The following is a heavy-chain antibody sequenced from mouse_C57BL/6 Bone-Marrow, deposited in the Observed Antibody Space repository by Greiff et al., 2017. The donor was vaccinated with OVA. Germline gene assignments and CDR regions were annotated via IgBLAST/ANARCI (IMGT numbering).Heavy chain of an antibody. D-gene: IGHD2-3*01. CDR2: IDPNSGGT. CDR3: TRKMEDGYSAWFAY. CDR1: GYTFTSYW. J-gene: IGHJ3*01. Sequence: QVQLQQPGAELVKPGASVKLSCKASGYTFTSYWMHWVKQRPGRGLEWIGRIDPNSGGTKYNEKFKSKATLTVDKSSSTAYMELRSLTSEDSAVYYCTRKMEDGYSAWFAYWGQGTLVTVSA. V-gene: IGHV1-62-3*01.